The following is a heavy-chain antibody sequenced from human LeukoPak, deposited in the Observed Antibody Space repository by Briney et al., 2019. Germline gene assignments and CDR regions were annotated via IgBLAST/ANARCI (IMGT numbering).Heavy chain of an antibody. CDR3: ARGPGLAMGKGYFDY. CDR2: TSHDEGNK. Sequence: PGGSLRLSCAASGFTFSNYIMNWVRQAPGKGLEWVAATSHDEGNKYYADSVKGRFTISRDNSRNTLYLEVNSLRTDDTAVYYCARGPGLAMGKGYFDYCGQGTLVTVSS. V-gene: IGHV3-30-3*01. CDR1: GFTFSNYI. D-gene: IGHD5-18*01. J-gene: IGHJ4*02.